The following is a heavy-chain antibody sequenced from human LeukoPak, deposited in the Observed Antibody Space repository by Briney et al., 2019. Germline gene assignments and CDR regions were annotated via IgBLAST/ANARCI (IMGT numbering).Heavy chain of an antibody. CDR1: GASISSAGYY. CDR3: AGLDNYYFDY. J-gene: IGHJ4*02. D-gene: IGHD5-24*01. Sequence: SQTLSLTCTVSGASISSAGYYWSWIRQPPGKGLEWIGYIYHTGITYYNPSLKSRVTISVDTSKNQFSLKLSSVPAADTAVYYCAGLDNYYFDYWGQGALVTVSS. CDR2: IYHTGIT. V-gene: IGHV4-30-4*01.